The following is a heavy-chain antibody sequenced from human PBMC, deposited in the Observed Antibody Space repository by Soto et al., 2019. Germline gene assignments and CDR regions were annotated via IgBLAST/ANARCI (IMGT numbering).Heavy chain of an antibody. J-gene: IGHJ6*03. CDR1: GYTFTSYD. CDR2: MNSNSGNT. CDR3: ARGVVVVPAAMWYYYYYYMDV. Sequence: QVQLVQSGAEVKKPGASVKVSCKASGYTFTSYDINWVRQATGQGLEWMGWMNSNSGNTGYAQKFQGRVTMTRNTSISTAYMELSSLRSEDTAVYYCARGVVVVPAAMWYYYYYYMDVWGKGTTVTVSS. D-gene: IGHD2-2*01. V-gene: IGHV1-8*01.